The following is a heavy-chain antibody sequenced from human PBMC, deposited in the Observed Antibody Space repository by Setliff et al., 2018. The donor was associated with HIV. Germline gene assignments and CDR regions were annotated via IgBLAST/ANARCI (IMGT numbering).Heavy chain of an antibody. CDR1: GGSLTNYY. CDR3: ARGRDCGRGPCHIRYYYYNGLDV. D-gene: IGHD2-21*01. CDR2: IIDDGNT. Sequence: TSETLSLTCNVYGGSLTNYYWTWVRQSPGKGLEWIGEIIDDGNTKYNPSLKSRVAISIDTSTRHFSLRLTSVTATDTAVYFCARGRDCGRGPCHIRYYYYNGLDVWGPGTTVTV. J-gene: IGHJ6*02. V-gene: IGHV4-34*01.